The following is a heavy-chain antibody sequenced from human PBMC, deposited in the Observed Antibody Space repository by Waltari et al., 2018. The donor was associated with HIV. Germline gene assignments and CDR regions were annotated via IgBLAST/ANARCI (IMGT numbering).Heavy chain of an antibody. D-gene: IGHD3-22*01. V-gene: IGHV3-30*01. J-gene: IGHJ4*02. CDR2: ISSDGSDK. CDR3: AREFYYDSSGYNSGFDY. Sequence: QSPLLASGVGVVPPGCSLRLSCAASGFPFIHYLLHFPRQPPGKGLEGVADISSDGSDKYHADSVKGRFTISRDNSKNTLYLQMDRLRAEDTAVYFCAREFYYDSSGYNSGFDYWGQGTLVTVSS. CDR1: GFPFIHYL.